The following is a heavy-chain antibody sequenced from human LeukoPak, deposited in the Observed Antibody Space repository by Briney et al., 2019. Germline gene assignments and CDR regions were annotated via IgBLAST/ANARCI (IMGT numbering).Heavy chain of an antibody. D-gene: IGHD3-3*01. CDR2: INHSGST. Sequence: SETLSLTSAVYGGSFSGYYWSWIRQPPGKGLEWIGEINHSGSTNYNPSLKSRVSISVDTSKNQFSLKLSSVTAADTAVYYCARARLRFLEWLSPFDYWGQGTLVTVSS. CDR3: ARARLRFLEWLSPFDY. V-gene: IGHV4-34*01. J-gene: IGHJ4*02. CDR1: GGSFSGYY.